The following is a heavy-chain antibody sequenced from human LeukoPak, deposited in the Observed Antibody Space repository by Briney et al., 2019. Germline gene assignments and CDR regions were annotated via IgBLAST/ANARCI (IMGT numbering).Heavy chain of an antibody. CDR1: GYTFTGYY. D-gene: IGHD3-22*01. J-gene: IGHJ4*02. Sequence: GASVTVSCKASGYTFTGYYMHWVRQAPGQGLEWMGWINPNSGGTNYAQKFQGRVTMTRDTSISTAYMELSRLRSDDTAVYYCAREALTGYDSSGYQRWGQGTLVTVSS. CDR3: AREALTGYDSSGYQR. CDR2: INPNSGGT. V-gene: IGHV1-2*02.